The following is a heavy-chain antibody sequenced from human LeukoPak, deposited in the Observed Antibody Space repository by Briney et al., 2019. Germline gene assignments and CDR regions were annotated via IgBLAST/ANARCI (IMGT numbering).Heavy chain of an antibody. Sequence: SETLSLTCTVSGGSISSYYWSWIRQPAGKGLEWIGRIYTSGSTNYNPSLKSRVTMSVDASKNQFSLKLSSVTAADTAVYYCAREKDVVVPAAQYYYYYYMDVWGKGTTVTVSS. CDR3: AREKDVVVPAAQYYYYYYMDV. CDR2: IYTSGST. J-gene: IGHJ6*03. D-gene: IGHD2-2*01. CDR1: GGSISSYY. V-gene: IGHV4-4*07.